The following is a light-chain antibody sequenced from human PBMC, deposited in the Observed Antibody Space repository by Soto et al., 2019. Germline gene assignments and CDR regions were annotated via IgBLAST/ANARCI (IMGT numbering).Light chain of an antibody. J-gene: IGKJ1*01. CDR2: GAS. V-gene: IGKV1-39*01. CDR3: QHNYSTPPT. CDR1: QTIGTN. Sequence: DIQMTQSPSSLYASVGDRVSLTCRASQTIGTNLNWYQQKSGQAPKVLLYGASTLQSGVPSRFSGSGSGTDFTLTSNSLQPEDFATYYCQHNYSTPPTFGQGTKVESK.